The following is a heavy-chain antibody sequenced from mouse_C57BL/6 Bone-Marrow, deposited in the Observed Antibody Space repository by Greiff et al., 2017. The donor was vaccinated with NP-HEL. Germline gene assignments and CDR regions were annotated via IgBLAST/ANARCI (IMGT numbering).Heavy chain of an antibody. Sequence: DVKLVESGGDLVKPGGSLKLSCAASGFTFSSYGMSWVRQTPDKRLEWVATISSGGSYTYYPDSVKGRFTISRDNAKNTLYLQMSSLKSEDTAMYYCARGDYYGSSYYFDYWGQGTTLTVSS. V-gene: IGHV5-6*02. CDR3: ARGDYYGSSYYFDY. CDR1: GFTFSSYG. CDR2: ISSGGSYT. D-gene: IGHD1-1*01. J-gene: IGHJ2*01.